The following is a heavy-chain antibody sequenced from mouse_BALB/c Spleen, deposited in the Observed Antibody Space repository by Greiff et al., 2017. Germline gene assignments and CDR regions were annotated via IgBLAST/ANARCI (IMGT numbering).Heavy chain of an antibody. Sequence: EVKLVESGPGLVKPSQSLSLTCTVTGYSITSDYAWNWIRQFPGNKLEWMGYISYSGSTSYNPSLKSRISITRDTSKNQFFLQLNSVTTEDTATYYCASSYYYGSSAVAYWGQGTLVTVSA. CDR3: ASSYYYGSSAVAY. CDR2: ISYSGST. V-gene: IGHV3-2*02. D-gene: IGHD1-1*01. J-gene: IGHJ3*01. CDR1: GYSITSDYA.